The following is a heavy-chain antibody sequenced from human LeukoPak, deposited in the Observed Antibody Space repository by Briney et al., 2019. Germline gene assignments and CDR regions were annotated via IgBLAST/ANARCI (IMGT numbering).Heavy chain of an antibody. CDR2: ISSGGTYI. V-gene: IGHV3-21*01. J-gene: IGHJ4*02. CDR1: GFTFDTYA. CDR3: ARDRPTGRSRGVVVQ. Sequence: GGSLRLSCAASGFTFDTYAMTWVRQAPGKGLVWVSSISSGGTYIYYAESVRGRSTISRDNTKNFLYLQLSTLRVEDTAVYYCARDRPTGRSRGVVVQWGQGTLVTVSS. D-gene: IGHD2-15*01.